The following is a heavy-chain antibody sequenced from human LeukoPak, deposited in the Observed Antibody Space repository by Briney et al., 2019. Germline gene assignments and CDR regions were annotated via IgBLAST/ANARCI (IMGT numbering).Heavy chain of an antibody. CDR3: ARDADGAGTAYYMDV. Sequence: SEALSLTCTVSGGSIGSYYWSWIRQPAGKGLEWIGRIYTSGSTNYNPSLKSRVTMSVDTCKNQFSLKLSSVTAADTAVYYCARDADGAGTAYYMDVWGKGTTVTVSS. D-gene: IGHD4/OR15-4a*01. CDR2: IYTSGST. CDR1: GGSIGSYY. J-gene: IGHJ6*03. V-gene: IGHV4-4*07.